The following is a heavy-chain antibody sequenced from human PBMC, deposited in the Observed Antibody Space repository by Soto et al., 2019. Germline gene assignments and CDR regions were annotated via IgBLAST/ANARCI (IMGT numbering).Heavy chain of an antibody. J-gene: IGHJ4*02. V-gene: IGHV3-7*01. CDR3: ASYGRDSSGYYYFDY. CDR2: IKQDGTET. CDR1: GFTFSSSW. D-gene: IGHD3-22*01. Sequence: GGSLRLSCAASGFTFSSSWMSWVRQAPGRGLEWVANIKQDGTETYYVDSVKGRFTISRDNAKNSLSLQMHSLRAEDTAVYYCASYGRDSSGYYYFDYWGQGTLVTVSS.